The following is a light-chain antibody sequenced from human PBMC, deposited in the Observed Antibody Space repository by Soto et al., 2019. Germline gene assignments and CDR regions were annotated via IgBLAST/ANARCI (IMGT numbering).Light chain of an antibody. Sequence: ASTQSPGTLSFSPGEIANLYCTASQTVSRYLAWYPQKPGQAPRLLIYDASKRATGIPARFRGSGSGTDFTLTISSLEPDEFAVYYCQQRSNWPITVGQGKRLEIK. J-gene: IGKJ5*01. CDR1: QTVSRY. CDR3: QQRSNWPIT. CDR2: DAS. V-gene: IGKV3-11*01.